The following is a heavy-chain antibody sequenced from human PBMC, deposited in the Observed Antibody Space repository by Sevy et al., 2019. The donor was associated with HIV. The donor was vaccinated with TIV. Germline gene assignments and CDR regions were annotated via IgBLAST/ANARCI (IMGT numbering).Heavy chain of an antibody. CDR3: ARRFYDSTGYPQYFFDH. CDR2: IYPDDSDV. D-gene: IGHD3-22*01. V-gene: IGHV5-51*01. CDR1: GYRFTSYW. Sequence: GESLKISCRASGYRFTSYWIAWVRQVPGKGLEWMGIIYPDDSDVRYSPSLQGQVTISVEQSISTAYLQWRSLEASDTAVYFCARRFYDSTGYPQYFFDHWGQGTLVTVSS. J-gene: IGHJ4*02.